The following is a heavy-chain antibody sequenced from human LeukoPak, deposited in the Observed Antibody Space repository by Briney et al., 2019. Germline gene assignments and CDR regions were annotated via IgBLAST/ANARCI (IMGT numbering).Heavy chain of an antibody. J-gene: IGHJ4*02. Sequence: SSETLSLTCTVSDGSISGYYWSWIRQPPGKGLEWIGYIHYSGTTNYNPSLKSRVTISVDTSKSQLSLKLSSVTAADMAVYYCARDYGGKFDYWGQGTLVTVSS. CDR3: ARDYGGKFDY. CDR1: DGSISGYY. CDR2: IHYSGTT. D-gene: IGHD4/OR15-4a*01. V-gene: IGHV4-59*01.